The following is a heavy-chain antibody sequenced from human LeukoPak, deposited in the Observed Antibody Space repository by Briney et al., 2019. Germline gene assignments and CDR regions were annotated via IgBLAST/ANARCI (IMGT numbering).Heavy chain of an antibody. V-gene: IGHV3-30-3*01. CDR3: ARNPYYYDSSGYSLFDY. J-gene: IGHJ4*02. D-gene: IGHD3-22*01. CDR2: ISYDGSIK. Sequence: GRSLRLSCAASGFTFSNYAMHWVRQAPGKGLEWVAVISYDGSIKYYADSVKGRFTISRDNSKNTLYLQMNSLRVEDTAVYYCARNPYYYDSSGYSLFDYWGQGTLVTVSS. CDR1: GFTFSNYA.